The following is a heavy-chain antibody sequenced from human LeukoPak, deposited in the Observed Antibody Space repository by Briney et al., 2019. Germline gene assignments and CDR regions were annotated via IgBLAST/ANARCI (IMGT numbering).Heavy chain of an antibody. CDR1: GFTFSVST. CDR3: TTAGGNSDAFDI. J-gene: IGHJ3*02. CDR2: IRTKPNGYAT. V-gene: IGHV3-73*01. Sequence: GGSLRLSCAASGFTFSVSTMHWVRQASGKGLEWVGRIRTKPNGYATAYGASVKGRFTISRDDSKNTAYLQMNSLRTEDTAVYYCTTAGGNSDAFDIWGQGTTVTVSS. D-gene: IGHD4-23*01.